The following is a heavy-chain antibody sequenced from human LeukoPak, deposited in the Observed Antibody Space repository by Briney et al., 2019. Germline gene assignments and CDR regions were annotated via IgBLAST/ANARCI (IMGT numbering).Heavy chain of an antibody. CDR3: AKVVPVVAVPVTLGYFDY. CDR1: GFTFSSHA. CDR2: ISGSGGST. V-gene: IGHV3-23*01. Sequence: GGSLRLSCAASGFTFSSHAMSWVRQAPGKGLEWVSAISGSGGSTYYADSVKGRFTISRDNSKNTLYLQMNSLRAEDTAVYYCAKVVPVVAVPVTLGYFDYWGQGTLVTVSS. J-gene: IGHJ4*02. D-gene: IGHD3-16*01.